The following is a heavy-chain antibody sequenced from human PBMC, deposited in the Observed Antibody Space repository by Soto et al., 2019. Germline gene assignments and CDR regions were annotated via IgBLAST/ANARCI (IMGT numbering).Heavy chain of an antibody. V-gene: IGHV1-69*13. CDR2: IIPIFGTA. CDR1: GGTFSSYA. Sequence: ASVKVSCKASGGTFSSYAISWVRQAPGQGLEWMGGIIPIFGTANYAQKFQGRVTITADESTSTAYMELSSLRSEDTAVYYCARDRSFAGITGTICYYYGMDVWGQGTTVTVSS. CDR3: ARDRSFAGITGTICYYYGMDV. D-gene: IGHD1-7*01. J-gene: IGHJ6*02.